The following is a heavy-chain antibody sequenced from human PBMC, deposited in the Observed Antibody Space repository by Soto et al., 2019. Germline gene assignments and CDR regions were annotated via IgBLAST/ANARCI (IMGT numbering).Heavy chain of an antibody. Sequence: QLQLQESGPGLVKPSETLSLTCTVSRGSISSGTNYWAWLRQPPGKGLEWIANIYYSGSTFYNPSLKSRVTIAIDTSKNHFSLKLRSVTAADTSVYYCARHEAGWYFDSWGQGTLVTVSS. J-gene: IGHJ4*02. V-gene: IGHV4-39*01. CDR2: IYYSGST. CDR3: ARHEAGWYFDS. D-gene: IGHD6-25*01. CDR1: RGSISSGTNY.